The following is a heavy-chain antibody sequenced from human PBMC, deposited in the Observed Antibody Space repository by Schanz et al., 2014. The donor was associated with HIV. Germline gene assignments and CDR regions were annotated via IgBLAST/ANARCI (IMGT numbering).Heavy chain of an antibody. D-gene: IGHD2-2*01. Sequence: QVQLVQSGAEVKKPGSSVKVSCKASGGLFSYHAINWVRQAPGQGLEWMGGIIPIFATPNYAQKFQGRVTITADESTSTAYMELSSLRSDDTAMYYCARDLSLASSTPTLAFDIWGQGTMVTVSS. V-gene: IGHV1-69*01. CDR1: GGLFSYHA. CDR2: IIPIFATP. CDR3: ARDLSLASSTPTLAFDI. J-gene: IGHJ3*02.